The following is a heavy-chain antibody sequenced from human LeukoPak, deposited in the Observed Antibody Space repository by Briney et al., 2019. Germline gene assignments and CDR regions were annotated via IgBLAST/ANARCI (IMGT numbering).Heavy chain of an antibody. Sequence: SETLSLTCTVSGGSISSSSYYWGWIRQPPGKGLEWIGSIYYSGSTYYNPSLKSRVTISVDTSKNQFSLKLSSVTAADTAVYYCARDMYSSGYYSWFDPWGQGTLVTVSS. CDR1: GGSISSSSYY. J-gene: IGHJ5*02. CDR3: ARDMYSSGYYSWFDP. D-gene: IGHD3-22*01. V-gene: IGHV4-39*07. CDR2: IYYSGST.